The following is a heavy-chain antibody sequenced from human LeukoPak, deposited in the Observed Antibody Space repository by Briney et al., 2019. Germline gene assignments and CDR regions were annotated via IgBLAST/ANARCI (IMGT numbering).Heavy chain of an antibody. V-gene: IGHV4-39*01. CDR3: ARGDTMIVPPGY. D-gene: IGHD3-22*01. CDR2: IYYSGST. Sequence: PSETLSPTCTVSGGSISSSSYYWGWIRQPPGKGLEWIGSIYYSGSTYYNPSLKSRVTISVDTSKNQFSLKLSSVTAADTAVYYCARGDTMIVPPGYWGQGTLVTVSS. CDR1: GGSISSSSYY. J-gene: IGHJ4*02.